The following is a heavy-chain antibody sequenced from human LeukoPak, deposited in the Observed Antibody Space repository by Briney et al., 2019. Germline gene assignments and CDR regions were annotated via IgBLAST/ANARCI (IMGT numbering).Heavy chain of an antibody. CDR2: INPSGGST. CDR1: GYTFTSNY. Sequence: ASVKVSCKSSGYTFTSNYMHWVRQAPGQGLEWMGIINPSGGSTSYAQKFQGRVTMTRDTSTSTVYMELSSLRSENTAVYYCASHSDIWRGYPFYYYYMDVWGKGTTVTVSS. D-gene: IGHD3-3*01. V-gene: IGHV1-46*01. J-gene: IGHJ6*03. CDR3: ASHSDIWRGYPFYYYYMDV.